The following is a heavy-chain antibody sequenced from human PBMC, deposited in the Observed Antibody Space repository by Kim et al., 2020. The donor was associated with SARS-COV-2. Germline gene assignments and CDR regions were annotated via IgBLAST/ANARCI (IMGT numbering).Heavy chain of an antibody. CDR3: ARGGGTAMEQYFYYYYGMDV. V-gene: IGHV1-2*06. D-gene: IGHD5-18*01. CDR2: INPNSGGT. CDR1: GYTFTGYY. Sequence: ASVKVSCKASGYTFTGYYMHWVRQAPGQGLEWMGRINPNSGGTNYAQKFQGRATMTRDTSISTAYMELSRLRSDDTAVYYCARGGGTAMEQYFYYYYGMDVWGQGTTVTVSS. J-gene: IGHJ6*02.